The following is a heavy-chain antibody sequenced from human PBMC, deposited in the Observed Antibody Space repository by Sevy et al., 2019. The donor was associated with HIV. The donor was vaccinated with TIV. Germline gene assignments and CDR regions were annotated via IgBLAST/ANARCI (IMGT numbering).Heavy chain of an antibody. CDR1: GFTFSSYS. J-gene: IGHJ4*02. V-gene: IGHV3-48*02. CDR3: ARVSEHYYGSGSYFDY. D-gene: IGHD3-10*01. Sequence: GGSLRLSCAASGFTFSSYSMNWVRQAPGKGLEWVSYISSSSSTIYYADSVKGRFTISRDNAKNLLYLQMNSLRDEDTAVYYCARVSEHYYGSGSYFDYWGQGTLVTVSS. CDR2: ISSSSSTI.